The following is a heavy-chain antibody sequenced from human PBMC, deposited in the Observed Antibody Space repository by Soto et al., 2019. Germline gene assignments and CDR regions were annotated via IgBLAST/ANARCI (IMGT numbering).Heavy chain of an antibody. CDR3: ARVRVGDFWSGYYGYYYYGMDV. D-gene: IGHD3-3*01. V-gene: IGHV3-9*01. J-gene: IGHJ6*02. Sequence: GGSLRPSCTAPGFKFDDYAMHWGRQAPGKGLEWVSGITWNSNNLDYADSVKGRFTISRDNAKNSLYLQMNSLRAEDTAVYYCARVRVGDFWSGYYGYYYYGMDVWGQGTTVTAP. CDR1: GFKFDDYA. CDR2: ITWNSNNL.